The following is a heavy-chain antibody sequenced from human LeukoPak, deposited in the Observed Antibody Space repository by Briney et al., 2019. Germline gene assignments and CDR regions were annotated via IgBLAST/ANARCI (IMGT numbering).Heavy chain of an antibody. CDR2: ISTYKNNT. CDR1: GYTFTSYG. CDR3: ARDPGSYRSDY. J-gene: IGHJ4*02. Sequence: ASVKVSCKASGYTFTSYGISWVRQAPGQGLEWMGWISTYKNNTNYAQKLQGRVTMTTDTSTNTAYMELRSLRSDDTAVYYCARDPGSYRSDYWGQGTLVTVSS. V-gene: IGHV1-18*01. D-gene: IGHD3-16*02.